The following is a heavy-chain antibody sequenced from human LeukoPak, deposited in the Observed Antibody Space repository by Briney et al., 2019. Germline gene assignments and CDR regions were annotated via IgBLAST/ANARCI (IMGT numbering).Heavy chain of an antibody. D-gene: IGHD4/OR15-4a*01. CDR3: AKDRGRYGGPGNWLDP. CDR1: GFTFSSYA. CDR2: ISGSGGST. Sequence: GGSLRLSCAASGFTFSSYAMSWVRQAPGKGLEWVSAISGSGGSTYYADSVKGRFTISRDNSKNTLYLQMNSLRAEDTAVYYCAKDRGRYGGPGNWLDPWGQGTLVTVSS. J-gene: IGHJ5*02. V-gene: IGHV3-23*01.